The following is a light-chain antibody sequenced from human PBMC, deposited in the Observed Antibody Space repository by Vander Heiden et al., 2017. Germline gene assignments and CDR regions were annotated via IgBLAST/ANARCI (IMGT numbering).Light chain of an antibody. V-gene: IGKV2-28*01. J-gene: IGKJ1*01. CDR3: RQALQTPWT. Sequence: DIVMTQSPPSQPVTPGEPASISCRSSQSLLDRNGYNLLDWYLQKPGQSPQLLIYMGSNRASGVPDRFSGSGSGTDFTLKISRVEAEDVGVYYCRQALQTPWTFGQGTKVEIK. CDR1: QSLLDRNGYNL. CDR2: MGS.